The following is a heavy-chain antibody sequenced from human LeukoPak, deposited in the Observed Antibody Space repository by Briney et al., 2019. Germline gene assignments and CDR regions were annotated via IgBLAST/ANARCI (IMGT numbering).Heavy chain of an antibody. CDR1: GGTFGSYA. V-gene: IGHV1-69*05. D-gene: IGHD2-2*01. Sequence: GASVKVSCKASGGTFGSYAISWVRQAPGQGLEWMGGIIPIFGTANYAQKFQGRVTITTDESTSTAYMELSSLRSEDTAVYYCARVTVVPATMDYYYYYMDVWGKGTTVTVSS. J-gene: IGHJ6*03. CDR3: ARVTVVPATMDYYYYYMDV. CDR2: IIPIFGTA.